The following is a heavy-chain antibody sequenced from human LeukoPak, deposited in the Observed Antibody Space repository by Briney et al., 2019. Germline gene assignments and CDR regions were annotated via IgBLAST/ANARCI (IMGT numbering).Heavy chain of an antibody. CDR2: ISSSSSYI. V-gene: IGHV3-21*01. CDR1: GFTFSSYS. J-gene: IGHJ6*02. CDR3: VLFWSGYPHQYYYYGMDV. D-gene: IGHD3-3*01. Sequence: PGGSLRLSCAASGFTFSSYSMNWVRQAPGRGLEWVSSISSSSSYIYYADSVKGRFTISRDNAKNSLYLQMNSLRAEDTAVYYCVLFWSGYPHQYYYYGMDVWGQGTTVTVSS.